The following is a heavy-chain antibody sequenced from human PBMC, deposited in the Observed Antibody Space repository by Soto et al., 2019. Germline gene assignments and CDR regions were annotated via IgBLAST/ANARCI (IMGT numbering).Heavy chain of an antibody. CDR2: IWNDGRTK. CDR1: GFTFSNCG. CDR3: ARDDGYGDPEYLQL. V-gene: IGHV3-33*01. J-gene: IGHJ1*01. Sequence: GGSLRLSCAASGFTFSNCGMHWVRQAPGKGLEWVAVIWNDGRTKYYADSVKGRFTVSRDDSKNTLYLQVTSLRAEDTAVYYCARDDGYGDPEYLQLWGQGTLVTVSS. D-gene: IGHD4-17*01.